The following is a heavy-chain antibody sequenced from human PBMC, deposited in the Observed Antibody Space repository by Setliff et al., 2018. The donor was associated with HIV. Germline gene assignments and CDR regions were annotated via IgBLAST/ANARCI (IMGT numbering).Heavy chain of an antibody. CDR1: GFTFSEVW. Sequence: PGGSLRLSCAASGFTSASGFTFSEVWFSWVRQAPGKGLEWIGRIKSKIRGGARDYAAPGKGRFSISRDDSANTLYLEMNGLRGEDTAVYYCVIFSYPSGWGQGTQVTVSS. CDR2: IKSKIRGGAR. D-gene: IGHD1-26*01. CDR3: VIFSYPSG. J-gene: IGHJ4*02. V-gene: IGHV3-15*05.